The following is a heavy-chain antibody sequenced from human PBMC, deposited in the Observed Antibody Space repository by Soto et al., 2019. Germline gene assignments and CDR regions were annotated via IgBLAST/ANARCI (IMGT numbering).Heavy chain of an antibody. J-gene: IGHJ5*02. CDR2: IYYSGST. CDR3: ARRVWFGELFPNDWFDP. CDR1: GGSISSYY. D-gene: IGHD3-10*01. Sequence: SETLSLTCTVSGGSISSYYWSWIRQPPGKGLEWIGYIYYSGSTNYNPSLKSRVTISVDTSKNQFSLKLSSVTAADTAVYYCARRVWFGELFPNDWFDPWGQGTLVTVSS. V-gene: IGHV4-59*08.